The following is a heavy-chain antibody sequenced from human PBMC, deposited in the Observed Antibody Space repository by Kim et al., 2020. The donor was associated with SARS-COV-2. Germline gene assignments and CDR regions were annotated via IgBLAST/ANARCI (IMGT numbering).Heavy chain of an antibody. CDR3: AKKFHYGSGSYLYYFDY. D-gene: IGHD3-10*01. CDR2: ISGSDGST. V-gene: IGHV3-23*01. Sequence: GGSLRLSCAASGFTFSNYAMSWVRQAPGKGLEWVSTISGSDGSTYYADSGRGRFTISRDNSKNTLYLQMKSLRAEDTAVYYCAKKFHYGSGSYLYYFDY. CDR1: GFTFSNYA. J-gene: IGHJ4*01.